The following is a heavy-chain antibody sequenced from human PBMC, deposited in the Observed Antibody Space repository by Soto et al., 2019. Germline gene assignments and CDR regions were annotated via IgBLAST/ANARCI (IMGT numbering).Heavy chain of an antibody. J-gene: IGHJ2*01. CDR2: ISAYNGNT. V-gene: IGHV1-18*01. D-gene: IGHD3-22*01. Sequence: QVQLVQSGAEVKKPGASVKVSCKASGYTFTSYGISWVRQAPGQGLEWMGWISAYNGNTNYAQKLQGRVTMTTDTATSTAYMELRSLRSDDTAVYYCARDPNEYYYDSSGPGDLWGRGTLVTVSS. CDR3: ARDPNEYYYDSSGPGDL. CDR1: GYTFTSYG.